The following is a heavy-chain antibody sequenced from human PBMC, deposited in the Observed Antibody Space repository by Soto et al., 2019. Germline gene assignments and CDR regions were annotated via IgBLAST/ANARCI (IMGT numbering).Heavy chain of an antibody. J-gene: IGHJ4*02. CDR2: ISYDGSNK. CDR3: AKARLGSNWFGRNFDY. D-gene: IGHD3-10*01. V-gene: IGHV3-30*18. CDR1: GFTFSSYG. Sequence: QVQLVESGGGVVQPGRSLGLSCAVSGFTFSSYGMHWVRQAPGKGLEWVAVISYDGSNKYYADSVKDRFTISRDNSKNTLYLQMNSPRAEDTAVYYCAKARLGSNWFGRNFDYWGRGTLVTVSS.